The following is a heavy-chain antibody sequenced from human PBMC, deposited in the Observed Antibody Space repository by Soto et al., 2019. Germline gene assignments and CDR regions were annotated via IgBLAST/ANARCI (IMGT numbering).Heavy chain of an antibody. CDR2: IYYSGST. V-gene: IGHV4-59*01. CDR1: GGSISSYY. J-gene: IGHJ6*02. D-gene: IGHD3-9*01. Sequence: QVQLQESGPGLVKPSETLSLTCTVSGGSISSYYWSWIRQPPGKGLEWIGYIYYSGSTNYNPSLKSRVTISVDTSKNQFSLKLSSVTAADTAVYYCASVPVDDITGYGMDVWGQGTTVTVSS. CDR3: ASVPVDDITGYGMDV.